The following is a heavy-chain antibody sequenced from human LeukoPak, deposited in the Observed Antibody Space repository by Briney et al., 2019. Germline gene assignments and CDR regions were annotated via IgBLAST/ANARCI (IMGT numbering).Heavy chain of an antibody. CDR3: TGGGLVRGSLHWFDP. J-gene: IGHJ5*02. Sequence: SQTLSLTCAISGDSVSGGSAGWNWIRQSPSRGLEWLGRIYYRSKWYSDYAISVKSRITINPDTSRNQFSLQLDSVTHDDTAVYYCTGGGLVRGSLHWFDPWGQGTLVTVSS. D-gene: IGHD3-10*01. CDR2: IYYRSKWYS. CDR1: GDSVSGGSAG. V-gene: IGHV6-1*01.